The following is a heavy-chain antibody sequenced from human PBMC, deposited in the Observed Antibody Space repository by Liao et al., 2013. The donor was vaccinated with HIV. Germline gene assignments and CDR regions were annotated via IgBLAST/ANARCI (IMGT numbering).Heavy chain of an antibody. CDR3: ARRARDWYFDL. V-gene: IGHV4-59*01. Sequence: QVQLQESGPGLVKPSETLSLTCAVYGGSFGNYYWSWLRQRPGKGLEWIGSFSYSGSTYYNPSLRSRVTISVDTSKNQFSLKLSSVTAADTAVYYCARRARDWYFDLWGRGTLVTVSS. D-gene: IGHD1-26*01. CDR1: GGSFGNYY. CDR2: FSYSGST. J-gene: IGHJ2*01.